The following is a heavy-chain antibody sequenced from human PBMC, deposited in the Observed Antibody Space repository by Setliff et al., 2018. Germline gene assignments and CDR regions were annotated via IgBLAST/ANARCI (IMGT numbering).Heavy chain of an antibody. Sequence: GESLKISCKASGYIFTNYWIGWVRQMPGKGLEWMGVIYPGDSDTRYSPSFQGQDTISADKSINTAYLQWSSLKASDTAIYYCTRHEDRNKCTSSSCYREDDAFDVWGQGAMVTVS. D-gene: IGHD2-2*01. CDR1: GYIFTNYW. CDR2: IYPGDSDT. CDR3: TRHEDRNKCTSSSCYREDDAFDV. V-gene: IGHV5-51*01. J-gene: IGHJ3*01.